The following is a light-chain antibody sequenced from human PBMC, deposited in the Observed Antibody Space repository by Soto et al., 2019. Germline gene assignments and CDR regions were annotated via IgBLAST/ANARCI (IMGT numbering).Light chain of an antibody. CDR3: QQLNSYPQT. J-gene: IGKJ5*01. Sequence: DLQVIQSRSTLSGSVGDRFTITCLAIQSISSWLAWYQQKPGKAPKLLIYDASSLESGVPSRFSGSGSGTDVTLTISSLQPEDSETYFCQQLNSYPQTFGQGTRLEIK. CDR2: DAS. CDR1: QSISSW. V-gene: IGKV1-5*01.